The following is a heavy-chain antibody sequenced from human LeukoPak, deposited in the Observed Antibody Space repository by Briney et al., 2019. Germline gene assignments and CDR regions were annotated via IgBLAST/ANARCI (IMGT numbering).Heavy chain of an antibody. CDR1: GGTFSSYA. CDR2: IIPTLGTA. Sequence: GASVKVSCKASGGTFSSYAISWVRQAPGQGLEWMGRIIPTLGTANYAQKFQGRVTITADKSTSTAYMELSSLRSEDTAVYYCARDNYDILTGYYIPTGDMDVWGQGTTVTVSS. J-gene: IGHJ6*02. CDR3: ARDNYDILTGYYIPTGDMDV. D-gene: IGHD3-9*01. V-gene: IGHV1-69*04.